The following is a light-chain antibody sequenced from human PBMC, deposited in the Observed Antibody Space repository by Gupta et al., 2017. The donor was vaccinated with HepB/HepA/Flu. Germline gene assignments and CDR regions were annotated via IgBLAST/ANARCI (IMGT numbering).Light chain of an antibody. CDR1: RLGDKY. CDR2: QDT. Sequence: SYALTQPPSVSVSPGQTASITCSGDRLGDKYASWYQQKPGQSPVLVIYQDTRRPSGIPGRFSGSNSGNTATLTISGTQAMDEADYFCQAWDINTVVFGGGTKLTVL. J-gene: IGLJ2*01. V-gene: IGLV3-1*01. CDR3: QAWDINTVV.